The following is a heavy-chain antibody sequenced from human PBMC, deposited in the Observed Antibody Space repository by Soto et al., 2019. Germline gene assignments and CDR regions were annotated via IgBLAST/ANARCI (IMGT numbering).Heavy chain of an antibody. CDR1: GGTFSSYA. CDR3: ARPITIFGVVTSYGMDV. V-gene: IGHV1-69*06. J-gene: IGHJ6*02. Sequence: SVKVSCKASGGTFSSYAISWVRQAPGQGLEWMGGIIPIFGTANYAQKFQGRVTITADKSTSTAYMELSSLRSEDTAVYYCARPITIFGVVTSYGMDVWGQGTTVTVSS. D-gene: IGHD3-3*01. CDR2: IIPIFGTA.